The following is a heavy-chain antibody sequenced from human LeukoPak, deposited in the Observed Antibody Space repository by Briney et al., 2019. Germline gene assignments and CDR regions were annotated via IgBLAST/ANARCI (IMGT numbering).Heavy chain of an antibody. V-gene: IGHV3-74*01. CDR1: GFTLSSYW. Sequence: GGSLRLSCATSGFTLSSYWIHWVRQVPGKGLEWLSRINNDGVSTSYADSVKGRFAISRDNAKNTLYLRMNSLRAEDTAIYYCARKPLSGGYGGTIDYWGQGTLVTVSS. CDR2: INNDGVST. CDR3: ARKPLSGGYGGTIDY. J-gene: IGHJ4*02. D-gene: IGHD5-12*01.